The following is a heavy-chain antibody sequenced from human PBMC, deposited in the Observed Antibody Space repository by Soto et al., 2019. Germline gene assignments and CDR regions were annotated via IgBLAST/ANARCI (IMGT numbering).Heavy chain of an antibody. CDR2: IYYSGST. Sequence: SETLSLTCTVSGGSISSYYWSWIRQPPGKGLEWIGYIYYSGSTNYNPSLKSRVSISVDTSKNQFSLKLSSVTAADTAVYYCAREEGIAVAGISAFDIWGQGTMVTVSS. D-gene: IGHD6-19*01. V-gene: IGHV4-59*01. J-gene: IGHJ3*02. CDR1: GGSISSYY. CDR3: AREEGIAVAGISAFDI.